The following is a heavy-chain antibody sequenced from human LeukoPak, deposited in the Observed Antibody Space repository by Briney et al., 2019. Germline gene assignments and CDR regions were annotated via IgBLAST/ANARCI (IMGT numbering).Heavy chain of an antibody. CDR2: IIPILGIA. D-gene: IGHD3-9*01. CDR3: ARAPRDDILTGYYSYYGMDV. Sequence: SVKVSCKASGGTFSSYAISWVRQAPGQGLEWMGRIIPILGIANYAQKFQGRVTITADKSTSTAYMELSSPRSEDTAVYYCARAPRDDILTGYYSYYGMDVWGQGTTVTVSS. J-gene: IGHJ6*02. CDR1: GGTFSSYA. V-gene: IGHV1-69*04.